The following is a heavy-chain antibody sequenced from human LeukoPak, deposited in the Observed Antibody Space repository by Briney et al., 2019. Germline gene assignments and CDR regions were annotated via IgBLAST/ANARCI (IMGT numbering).Heavy chain of an antibody. CDR2: ISAYNGNT. D-gene: IGHD2-15*01. CDR3: AXXXXXXAGSGGDDAFDI. Sequence: ASVKVSCKASGYTFTSYGISWVRQAPGQGLEWMGWISAYNGNTNYAQKLQGRVTMTTDTSTSTAYMELRSLRSDDTAVYYSAXXXXXXAGSGGDDAFDIWGQGTMVTVSS. CDR1: GYTFTSYG. V-gene: IGHV1-18*01. J-gene: IGHJ3*02.